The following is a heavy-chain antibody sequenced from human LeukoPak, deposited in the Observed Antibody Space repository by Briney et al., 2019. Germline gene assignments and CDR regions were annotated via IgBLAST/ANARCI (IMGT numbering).Heavy chain of an antibody. J-gene: IGHJ4*02. V-gene: IGHV3-23*01. CDR2: TSGSGNSK. CDR1: GFTFSNHG. CDR3: AKGRTPYDSSGYFDY. Sequence: GGSLRLSCAASGFTFSNHGMAWVRQAAGKGLEWLSSTSGSGNSKYYADSVKGRFTVSRDNSKNTLYLQMNSRRAEAPPVYYCAKGRTPYDSSGYFDYWGQGTLVTVSS. D-gene: IGHD3-22*01.